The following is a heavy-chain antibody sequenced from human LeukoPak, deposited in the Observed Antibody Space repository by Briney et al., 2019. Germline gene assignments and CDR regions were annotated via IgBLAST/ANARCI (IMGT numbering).Heavy chain of an antibody. V-gene: IGHV6-1*01. CDR2: TYYRSKWYN. Sequence: SQTLSLTCAISGDSVSSNSAAWNWIRQSPSRGLEWLGRTYYRSKWYNDYAVSVKSRITINPDTSKNQFSLQLNSVTPEDTAVYYCASSYYDSSGYYLLRDVWSKGTTVTVSS. CDR1: GDSVSSNSAA. D-gene: IGHD3-22*01. J-gene: IGHJ6*04. CDR3: ASSYYDSSGYYLLRDV.